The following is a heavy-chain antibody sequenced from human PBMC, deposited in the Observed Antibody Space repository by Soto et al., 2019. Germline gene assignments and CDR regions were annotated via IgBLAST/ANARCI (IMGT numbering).Heavy chain of an antibody. V-gene: IGHV1-3*01. D-gene: IGHD2-15*01. CDR2: INAANGNT. Sequence: QVQLLQSGAEVQKPGASVKVSCKASGYTFSNYALHWVRQAPGQRLEWMGWINAANGNTKYSRKFQGRVTITRDTSATTAYMELSSLRSEYTAVYYCGRSVVGATGEILYNAMDVWGQGTTVTVSS. CDR3: GRSVVGATGEILYNAMDV. J-gene: IGHJ6*02. CDR1: GYTFSNYA.